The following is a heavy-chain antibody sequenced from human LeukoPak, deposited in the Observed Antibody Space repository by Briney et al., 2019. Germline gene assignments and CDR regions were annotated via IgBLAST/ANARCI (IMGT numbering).Heavy chain of an antibody. CDR3: ARDFRVVRGVIITDNWFDP. CDR2: ISSSGSTI. CDR1: GFTFSDYY. Sequence: GGSLRLSCAASGFTFSDYYMSWIRRAPGKGLEWVSYISSSGSTIYYADSVKGRFTISRDNAKNSLYLQMNSLRAEDTAVYYCARDFRVVRGVIITDNWFDPWGQGTLVTVSS. D-gene: IGHD3-10*01. J-gene: IGHJ5*02. V-gene: IGHV3-11*01.